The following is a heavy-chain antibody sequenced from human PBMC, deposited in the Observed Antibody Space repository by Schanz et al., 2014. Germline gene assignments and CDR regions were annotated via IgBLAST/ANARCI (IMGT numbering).Heavy chain of an antibody. D-gene: IGHD1-1*01. Sequence: QVHLVQSGSELKKPGASVKVSCKASGYTFTSNALNWVRQAPGQGLEWMGRINPNSGAANYAQKFQGRVTLTRDTSRSTAYMELSRLRSDDTAVYYCVRELSGGTFDYWGQGALVTVSS. CDR1: GYTFTSNA. CDR3: VRELSGGTFDY. CDR2: INPNSGAA. J-gene: IGHJ4*02. V-gene: IGHV1-2*06.